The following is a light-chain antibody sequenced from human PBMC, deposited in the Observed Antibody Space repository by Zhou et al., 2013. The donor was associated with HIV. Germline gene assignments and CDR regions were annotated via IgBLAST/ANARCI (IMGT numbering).Light chain of an antibody. CDR1: QGISSY. CDR3: QQLNSYLFT. Sequence: TQSPATLSVSPGERATLSCRASQGISSYLAWYQQKPGKAPKLLIYAASTLPSGVPSRFSGSGSGTEFTLTISSLQPEDFATYYCQQLNSYLFTFGPGTKVDIK. V-gene: IGKV1-9*01. CDR2: AAS. J-gene: IGKJ3*01.